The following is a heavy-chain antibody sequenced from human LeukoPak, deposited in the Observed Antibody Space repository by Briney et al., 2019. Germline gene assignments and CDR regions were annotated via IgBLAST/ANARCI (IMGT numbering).Heavy chain of an antibody. CDR1: GGSVSSGSYY. V-gene: IGHV4-31*03. Sequence: SETLSLTCTVSGGSVSSGSYYWSWIRQHPGKGLEWIGYIYYSGSTYYNPSLKSRVTISVDTSKNQFSLKLSSVTAADTAVYYCARERYCSGGSCPYFDYWGQGTLVTVSS. CDR3: ARERYCSGGSCPYFDY. CDR2: IYYSGST. D-gene: IGHD2-15*01. J-gene: IGHJ4*02.